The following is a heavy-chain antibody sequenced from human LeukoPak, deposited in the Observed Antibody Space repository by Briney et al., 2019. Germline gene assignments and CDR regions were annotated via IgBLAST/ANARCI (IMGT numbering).Heavy chain of an antibody. D-gene: IGHD4-17*01. J-gene: IGHJ3*02. CDR2: IYTSGST. CDR1: GGSISSYY. CDR3: ARVRDYGDYKPDDAFDI. V-gene: IGHV4-4*07. Sequence: SETLSLTCTVSGGSISSYYWSWIRQPAGKGLEWIGRIYTSGSTNYNASLKSRVTMSVDTSKNQFSLKLSSVTAADSAVYYCARVRDYGDYKPDDAFDIWGQGTMVTVSS.